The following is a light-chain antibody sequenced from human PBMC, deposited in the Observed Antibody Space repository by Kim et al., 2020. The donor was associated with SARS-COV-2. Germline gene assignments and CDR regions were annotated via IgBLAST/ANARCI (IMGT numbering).Light chain of an antibody. J-gene: IGLJ2*01. CDR3: SLSYSGDVV. CDR2: DTF. CDR1: TGAVTSGHY. V-gene: IGLV7-46*01. Sequence: PGGTVTLTCDSSTGAVTSGHYPYWFQQKPGQAPKTLIYDTFNKHSWTPARFLGSLLGGKAALTLSGAQPEDEADYYCSLSYSGDVVFGGGTKLTVL.